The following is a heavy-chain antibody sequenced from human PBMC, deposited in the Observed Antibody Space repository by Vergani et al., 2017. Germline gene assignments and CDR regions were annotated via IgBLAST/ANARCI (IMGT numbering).Heavy chain of an antibody. Sequence: QVQLQESGPGVVKPSQTLSLTFAVSGSSISSGDHCLTWLRQRPGKGLEWIGYIFYSGTTYDNPSLRSRLTISVDTSQNQFSLKLRYVTAADTAVYDCARVDTQVPATSHFYYMDVWGKGTTVVVSS. CDR1: GSSISSGDHC. CDR2: IFYSGTT. D-gene: IGHD2-2*01. V-gene: IGHV4-31*11. J-gene: IGHJ6*03. CDR3: ARVDTQVPATSHFYYMDV.